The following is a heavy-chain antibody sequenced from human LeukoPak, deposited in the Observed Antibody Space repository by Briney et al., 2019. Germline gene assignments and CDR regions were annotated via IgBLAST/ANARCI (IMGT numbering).Heavy chain of an antibody. V-gene: IGHV3-7*05. J-gene: IGHJ4*02. D-gene: IGHD3-10*01. CDR1: RFTFSAYW. CDR3: ARSHRSFASGSGDF. Sequence: GGSLRLSCAVSRFTFSAYWMSWVRQAPGKGLEWVANINQDGSEKYYVDSVKGRFSISRDNAKNLLFLQMNSLRAEDTAVYYCARSHRSFASGSGDFWGQGTLVTVSS. CDR2: INQDGSEK.